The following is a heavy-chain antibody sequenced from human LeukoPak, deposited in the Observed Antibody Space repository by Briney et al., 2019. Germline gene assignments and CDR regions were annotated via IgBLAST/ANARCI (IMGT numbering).Heavy chain of an antibody. CDR2: IYPGDSDT. CDR1: GYSFTSYW. J-gene: IGHJ3*02. D-gene: IGHD1-14*01. Sequence: GESLKISCKGSGYSFTSYWIGWVRQLPGKGLEWMGIIYPGDSDTRYSPSFQGQVTISADKSISTAYLQWSSLKASDTAMYYCARLKAEPSDAFDIWGQGTMVTVSS. CDR3: ARLKAEPSDAFDI. V-gene: IGHV5-51*01.